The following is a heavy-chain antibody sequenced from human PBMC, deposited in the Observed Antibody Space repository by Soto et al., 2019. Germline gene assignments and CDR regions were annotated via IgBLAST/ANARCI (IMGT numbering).Heavy chain of an antibody. CDR1: GYTFTSYG. V-gene: IGHV1-18*01. J-gene: IGHJ4*02. D-gene: IGHD6-13*01. Sequence: GASVKVSCKASGYTFTSYGISWVRQAPGQGLEWMGWISAYNGNTNYAQKLQGRVTMTTDTSTSTAYMELRSLRSDDTAVYYCARDLVWGPQQLVGDYWGQGTLVTVSS. CDR2: ISAYNGNT. CDR3: ARDLVWGPQQLVGDY.